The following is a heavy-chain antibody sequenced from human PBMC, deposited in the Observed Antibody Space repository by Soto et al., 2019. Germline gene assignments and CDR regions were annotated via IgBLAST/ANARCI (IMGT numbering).Heavy chain of an antibody. CDR2: IYHSGST. V-gene: IGHV4-4*02. Sequence: SETLSLTCAVSSGSISSSNWWSWVRQPPGKGLEWIGEIYHSGSTNYNPSLKSRVTISVDKSKNQFSLKLSSVTAADTAVYYCARDPVRSGTTFDYWGQGTLVTVSS. J-gene: IGHJ4*02. CDR1: SGSISSSNW. D-gene: IGHD1-7*01. CDR3: ARDPVRSGTTFDY.